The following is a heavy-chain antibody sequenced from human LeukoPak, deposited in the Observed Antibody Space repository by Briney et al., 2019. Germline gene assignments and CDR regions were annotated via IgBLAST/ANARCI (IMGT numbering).Heavy chain of an antibody. D-gene: IGHD3-10*01. CDR2: IWYDGSNK. CDR1: GFTFSSYG. CDR3: ARDFGDYGMDV. Sequence: PGRSLRLFCAASGFTFSSYGMHRVRQAPGKGLEWVAVIWYDGSNKYYADSVKGRFTISRDNSKNTQYLQRNSLRVEDTAVYNCARDFGDYGMDVWGQGTTVTAS. V-gene: IGHV3-33*01. J-gene: IGHJ6*02.